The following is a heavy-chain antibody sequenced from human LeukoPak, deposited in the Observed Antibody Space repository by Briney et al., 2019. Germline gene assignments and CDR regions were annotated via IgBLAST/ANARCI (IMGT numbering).Heavy chain of an antibody. CDR1: GYTFTSYY. Sequence: ASVKVSCKASGYTFTSYYMHWVRQAPGQGLEWMGWISAYNGNTNYAQKLQGRVTMTTDTSTSTAYMELRSLRSDDTAVYYCARESRYDSSGYYYYYGMDVWGQGTTVTVSS. D-gene: IGHD3-22*01. J-gene: IGHJ6*02. CDR3: ARESRYDSSGYYYYYGMDV. CDR2: ISAYNGNT. V-gene: IGHV1-18*04.